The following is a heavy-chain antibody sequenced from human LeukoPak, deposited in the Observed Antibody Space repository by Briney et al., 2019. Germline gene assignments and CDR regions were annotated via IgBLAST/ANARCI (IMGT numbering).Heavy chain of an antibody. D-gene: IGHD2-2*01. J-gene: IGHJ4*02. V-gene: IGHV1-46*01. CDR2: INPSGGST. CDR3: ARRYCSSTSCHYFDY. CDR1: GYTFTSYY. Sequence: ASVKVSCKASGYTFTSYYMHWVRQAPGQGLEWMGIINPSGGSTSYAQKFQGRVTMTRDTSTSTVYMELSSLRSEDTAVYYCARRYCSSTSCHYFDYWGQGTLVTVSS.